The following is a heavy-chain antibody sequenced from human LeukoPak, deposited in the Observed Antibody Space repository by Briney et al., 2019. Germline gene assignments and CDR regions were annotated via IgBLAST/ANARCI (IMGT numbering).Heavy chain of an antibody. CDR1: GFTFGSYV. CDR2: ISGDGGT. V-gene: IGHV3-23*01. Sequence: PGGSLRLSCAASGFTFGSYVMSWVRQAPGKGPEWVSAISGDGGTYYADSVKGRFTISRDNSKNTLYLQMHSLGGVDTALYYCARYCGAASCYSGFDYWGQGTLVTVAS. CDR3: ARYCGAASCYSGFDY. D-gene: IGHD2-15*01. J-gene: IGHJ4*02.